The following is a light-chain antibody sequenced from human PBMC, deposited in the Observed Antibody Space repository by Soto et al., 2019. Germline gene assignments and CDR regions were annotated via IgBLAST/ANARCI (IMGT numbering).Light chain of an antibody. V-gene: IGKV1-5*01. CDR3: QQYDTYLS. CDR1: HSISRW. Sequence: DVQMTPYPFTLSASVGNRVTISCRASHSISRWLAWYQQKPGKAPTLLIYHASNLESGVPSRFSGSGSGTEFTLTISSLQPDDVATYYCQQYDTYLSFGQGTKVDIK. J-gene: IGKJ1*01. CDR2: HAS.